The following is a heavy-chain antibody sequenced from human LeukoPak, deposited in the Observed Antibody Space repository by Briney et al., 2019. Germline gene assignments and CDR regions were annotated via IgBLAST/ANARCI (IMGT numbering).Heavy chain of an antibody. CDR2: IKQDGSEK. CDR3: ARGPYSGYEGRLYYFDY. D-gene: IGHD5-12*01. Sequence: GGSLRLSCAASGFTFSSYWMSWVRQAPGKGLEWVANIKQDGSEKYYVDSVKGRFTISRDNAKNSLYLQMNSLRAEDTAVYYCARGPYSGYEGRLYYFDYWGQGTLVTVSS. J-gene: IGHJ4*02. CDR1: GFTFSSYW. V-gene: IGHV3-7*01.